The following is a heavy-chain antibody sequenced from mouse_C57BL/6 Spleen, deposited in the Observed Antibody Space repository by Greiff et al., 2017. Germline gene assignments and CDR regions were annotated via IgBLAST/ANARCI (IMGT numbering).Heavy chain of an antibody. CDR1: GYTFTDYY. CDR2: INPNNGGT. V-gene: IGHV1-26*01. D-gene: IGHD3-3*01. J-gene: IGHJ3*01. CDR3: ARRLGQGDWFAY. Sequence: EVQLQQSGPELVKPGASVKISCKASGYTFTDYYMNWVKQSHGKSLEWIGDINPNNGGTSYNQKFKGKATLTVDKSSSTAYMELRSLTSEDSAVYYCARRLGQGDWFAYWGQGTLVTVSA.